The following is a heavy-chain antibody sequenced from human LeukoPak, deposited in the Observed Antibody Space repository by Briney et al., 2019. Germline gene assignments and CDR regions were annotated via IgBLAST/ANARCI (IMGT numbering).Heavy chain of an antibody. D-gene: IGHD6-13*01. CDR2: ISGSGGST. CDR1: GSTFSSYA. J-gene: IGHJ5*02. V-gene: IGHV3-23*01. CDR3: AKTDSSSWYVSNWFDP. Sequence: GGSLRLSCAASGSTFSSYAMSWVRQAPGKGLEWVSAISGSGGSTYYADSVKGRFAISRDNSKNTLYLQMNSVRAEDTAVYYCAKTDSSSWYVSNWFDPWGQGTLVTVSS.